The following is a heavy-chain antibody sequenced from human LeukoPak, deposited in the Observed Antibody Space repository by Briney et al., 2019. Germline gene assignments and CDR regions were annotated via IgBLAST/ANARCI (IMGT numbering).Heavy chain of an antibody. CDR1: GFTFDDYA. Sequence: GGSLRLSCAASGFTFDDYAMHWVRQAPGKGLERVSGISWNSGSIGYADSVKGRFTISRDNAKNSLYLQMNSLRAEDTALYYCAKDPTPLLESDHWFDPWGQGTLVTVSS. CDR2: ISWNSGSI. V-gene: IGHV3-9*01. CDR3: AKDPTPLLESDHWFDP. J-gene: IGHJ5*02. D-gene: IGHD3-3*01.